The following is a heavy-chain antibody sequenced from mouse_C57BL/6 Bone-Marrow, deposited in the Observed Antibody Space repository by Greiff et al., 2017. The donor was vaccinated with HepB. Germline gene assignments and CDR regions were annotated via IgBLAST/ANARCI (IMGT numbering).Heavy chain of an antibody. CDR2: ISSGGSYT. J-gene: IGHJ4*01. CDR1: GFTFSSYG. CDR3: ARHGQLRLGYYALDY. Sequence: EVHLVESGGDLVKPGGSLKLSCAASGFTFSSYGMSWVRQTPDKRLEWVATISSGGSYTDYPDSVKGRFTISRDNAKNTLYLQMSSLKSENTAMYYCARHGQLRLGYYALDYWGQGTSVTVSS. V-gene: IGHV5-6*01. D-gene: IGHD3-2*02.